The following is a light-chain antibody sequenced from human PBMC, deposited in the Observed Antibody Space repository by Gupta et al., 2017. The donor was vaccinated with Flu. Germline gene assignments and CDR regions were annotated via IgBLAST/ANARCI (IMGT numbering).Light chain of an antibody. Sequence: SYELTQPPSVSVSPGQTARITCSGHALPKKYAYWFQQKAGQAPGLLIFKDNKRPSGIPERFSGSSSGTTVTLNISGVQAEDEADDYCQSTDNSDAFVFGTGTKVTVL. CDR3: QSTDNSDAFV. V-gene: IGLV3-25*02. CDR1: ALPKKY. CDR2: KDN. J-gene: IGLJ1*01.